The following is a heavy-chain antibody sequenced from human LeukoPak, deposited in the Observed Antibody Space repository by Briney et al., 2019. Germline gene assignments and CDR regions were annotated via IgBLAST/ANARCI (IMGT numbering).Heavy chain of an antibody. Sequence: GGSLRLSCAASGFNFSNFAMSWVRQAPGKGLEWLSAMTGPADTTYYAESVKGRFTISRDYSKSMVFLQMNSLRVEDTAIYYCAKGAEIDHWGQGTLVTVSS. J-gene: IGHJ4*02. CDR3: AKGAEIDH. CDR2: MTGPADTT. V-gene: IGHV3-23*01. CDR1: GFNFSNFA.